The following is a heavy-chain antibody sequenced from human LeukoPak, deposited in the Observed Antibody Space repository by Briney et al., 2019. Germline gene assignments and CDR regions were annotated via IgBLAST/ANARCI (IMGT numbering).Heavy chain of an antibody. D-gene: IGHD6-6*01. CDR3: ATSSIAAPRVGPGVFDY. CDR1: GDSVSSNSAA. CDR2: TYYRSKWYN. V-gene: IGHV6-1*01. Sequence: SQTLSLTCAISGDSVSSNSAAWNWIRQSPSRGLEWLGRTYYRSKWYNDYAVSVKSRITINPDTSKNQFSLQLNSVTPEDTAVYYCATSSIAAPRVGPGVFDYWGQGTLVTVSS. J-gene: IGHJ4*02.